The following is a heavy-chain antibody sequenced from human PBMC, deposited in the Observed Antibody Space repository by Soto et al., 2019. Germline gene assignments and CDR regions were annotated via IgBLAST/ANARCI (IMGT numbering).Heavy chain of an antibody. Sequence: EVQLLESGGDLVQPGWSLRLSCAASGFTFKSYAVSWVRQAPGKGLEWVSVITGSGDSTYYADSVKGRFTISRDNSKNTLYLQMTSLRAEDTAVYYCAKELRQDYNLAYFAHWGQGTLVTFSS. CDR1: GFTFKSYA. CDR2: ITGSGDST. V-gene: IGHV3-23*01. D-gene: IGHD4-4*01. J-gene: IGHJ4*02. CDR3: AKELRQDYNLAYFAH.